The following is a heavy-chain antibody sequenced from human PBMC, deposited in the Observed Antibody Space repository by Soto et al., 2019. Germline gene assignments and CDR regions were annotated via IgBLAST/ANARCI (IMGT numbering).Heavy chain of an antibody. CDR1: GYSFINYA. D-gene: IGHD6-25*01. J-gene: IGHJ4*02. CDR3: ARGQSSGWTALDY. CDR2: INAANGNT. Sequence: ASVKVSCKASGYSFINYAMFSVRQAPGQRLAWMGWINAANGNTKYSQNFQGRVTITRDTLANTAYMELSSLRSEDTAVYYCARGQSSGWTALDYWGQGALVTVSS. V-gene: IGHV1-3*01.